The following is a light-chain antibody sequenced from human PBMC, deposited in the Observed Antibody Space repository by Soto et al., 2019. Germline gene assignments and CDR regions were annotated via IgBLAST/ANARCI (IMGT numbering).Light chain of an antibody. CDR1: SSDVGAYNY. V-gene: IGLV2-14*01. J-gene: IGLJ3*02. Sequence: QSALTQPASVSGSPGQSITISCIGTSSDVGAYNYVSWYQQHPGKAPKLVLYGVSNRPSGVSNRFSGSKSDNTASLTISGLQAEHEADYYCSSYTRTTTLVLFGGGTKLTVL. CDR3: SSYTRTTTLVL. CDR2: GVS.